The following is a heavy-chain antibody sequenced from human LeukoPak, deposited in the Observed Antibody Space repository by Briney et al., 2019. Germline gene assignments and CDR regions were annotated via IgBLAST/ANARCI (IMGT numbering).Heavy chain of an antibody. V-gene: IGHV4-39*07. CDR3: ARLRWRTYFDY. J-gene: IGHJ4*02. CDR1: GGSISSSSYY. D-gene: IGHD4-23*01. CDR2: IYYSGST. Sequence: SETLSLTCTVSGGSISSSSYYWGWIRQPPGKGLEWIGSIYYSGSTYYNPSLKSRVTISVDTSKNQFSLKLSSVTAADTAVYYCARLRWRTYFDYWGQGTLVTVSS.